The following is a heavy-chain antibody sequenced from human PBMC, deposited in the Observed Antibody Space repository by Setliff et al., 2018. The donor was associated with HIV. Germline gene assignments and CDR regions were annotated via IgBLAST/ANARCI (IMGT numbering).Heavy chain of an antibody. Sequence: PGGSLRLSCKASGGTFSSYAMSWVRQAPGKGLEWVSAISGSGGSTYYADSVKGRFTISRDNSKNTLYLQMNSLRAEDTAVYYCAKDRHQQLALFDYWGQGTLVTSPQ. CDR3: AKDRHQQLALFDY. CDR1: GGTFSSYA. D-gene: IGHD6-13*01. CDR2: ISGSGGST. J-gene: IGHJ4*02. V-gene: IGHV3-23*01.